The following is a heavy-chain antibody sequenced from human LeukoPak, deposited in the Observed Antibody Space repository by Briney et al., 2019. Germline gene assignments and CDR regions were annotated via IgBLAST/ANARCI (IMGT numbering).Heavy chain of an antibody. CDR1: GGTFSSYA. Sequence: EASVKVSCKASGGTFSSYAISWVRQAPGQGLEWMRRIIPIFGTANYAQKFQGRVTITTDESTSTAYMELSSLRSEDTAVYYCARALLDYFDYWGQGTLVTVSS. V-gene: IGHV1-69*05. J-gene: IGHJ4*02. CDR3: ARALLDYFDY. CDR2: IIPIFGTA.